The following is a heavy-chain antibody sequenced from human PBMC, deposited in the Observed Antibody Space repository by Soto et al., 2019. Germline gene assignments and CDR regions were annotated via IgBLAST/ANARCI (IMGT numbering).Heavy chain of an antibody. J-gene: IGHJ4*02. Sequence: QVQLVESGGGVVQPGRSLRLSCAASAFTFRSYAMHWVRQAPDKGLEWVAVISYDGTYKYYADSVKGRFTISRDNSKNTLYLQMSSLRPEDTAVYYCARDAIYDGSGYYGSYFDYWGQGSLVTVSS. D-gene: IGHD3-22*01. CDR2: ISYDGTYK. V-gene: IGHV3-30-3*01. CDR3: ARDAIYDGSGYYGSYFDY. CDR1: AFTFRSYA.